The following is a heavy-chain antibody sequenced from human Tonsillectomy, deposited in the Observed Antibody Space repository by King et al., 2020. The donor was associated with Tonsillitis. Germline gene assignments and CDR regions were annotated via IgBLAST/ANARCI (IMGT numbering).Heavy chain of an antibody. CDR1: GGTFNSYA. CDR2: IIPIFGTT. Sequence: VQLVQSGAEVKKPGSSVKVSCKASGGTFNSYAISWVRQAPGQGLEWMGVIIPIFGTTNYAQKFQGRVTITADKSTNTAFMELSSLRSEDTAVYYCARDTAYCGHDCTYGMEVWGQGTTVTVSS. V-gene: IGHV1-69*06. CDR3: ARDTAYCGHDCTYGMEV. J-gene: IGHJ6*02. D-gene: IGHD2-21*02.